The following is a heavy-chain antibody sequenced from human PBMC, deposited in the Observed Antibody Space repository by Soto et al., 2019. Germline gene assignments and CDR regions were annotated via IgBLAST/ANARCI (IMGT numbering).Heavy chain of an antibody. Sequence: SGGSLRLSCAASGFTFSNAWMSWVRQAPGKGLEWVGRIKSKTDGGTTDYAAPVKGRFTISRDDSKNTPYLQMNSLRTEDTAVYYCTTRPLSSSWYPAWFDPWGQGTLVTVSS. CDR1: GFTFSNAW. J-gene: IGHJ5*02. V-gene: IGHV3-15*01. CDR3: TTRPLSSSWYPAWFDP. CDR2: IKSKTDGGTT. D-gene: IGHD6-13*01.